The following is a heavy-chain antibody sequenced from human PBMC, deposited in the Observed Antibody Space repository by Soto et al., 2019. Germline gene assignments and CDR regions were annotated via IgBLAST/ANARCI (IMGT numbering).Heavy chain of an antibody. CDR2: ISAYNGNT. CDR1: GYTFTSYG. V-gene: IGHV1-18*01. J-gene: IGHJ6*03. D-gene: IGHD2-2*01. CDR3: AREDIVVVPAAMPDYYYMDV. Sequence: QVQLVQSGAEVKKPGASVKVSCKASGYTFTSYGISWVRQAPGQGLEWMGWISAYNGNTNYAQKLQGRVTMTTDTSTSPAYMELRSLRSDDTAVYYCAREDIVVVPAAMPDYYYMDVRGKGTTVTVSS.